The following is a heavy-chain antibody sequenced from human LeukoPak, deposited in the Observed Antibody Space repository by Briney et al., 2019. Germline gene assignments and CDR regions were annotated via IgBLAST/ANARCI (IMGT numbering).Heavy chain of an antibody. CDR1: GYTFTSYY. Sequence: ASVKVSCKASGYTFTSYYMHWVRQAPGQGLEWMGIINPSGGSTSYAQKFQGRVTMTRDTSTSTVYMELSSLRSEDTAVYYCANQDTGGAYSSGQIYVSSGYPFDYWGQGTLVTVSS. D-gene: IGHD3-22*01. V-gene: IGHV1-46*01. J-gene: IGHJ4*02. CDR3: ANQDTGGAYSSGQIYVSSGYPFDY. CDR2: INPSGGST.